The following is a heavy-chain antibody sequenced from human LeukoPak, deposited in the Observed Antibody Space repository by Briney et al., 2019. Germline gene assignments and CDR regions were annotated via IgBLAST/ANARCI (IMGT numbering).Heavy chain of an antibody. D-gene: IGHD4-11*01. J-gene: IGHJ4*02. V-gene: IGHV4-39*01. CDR1: GGSISSSSYY. CDR2: IYYSGST. CDR3: ARALRGSTVTPDWSLDY. Sequence: SETLSLTCTVSGGSISSSSYYWGWIRQPPGKGLEWIGSIYYSGSTYYNPSLKSRVTISVDTSKNQFSLKLSSVTAADTAMYYCARALRGSTVTPDWSLDYWGQGTLVTVSS.